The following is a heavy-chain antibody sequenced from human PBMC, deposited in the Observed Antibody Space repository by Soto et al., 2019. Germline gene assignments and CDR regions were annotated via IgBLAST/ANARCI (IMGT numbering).Heavy chain of an antibody. CDR1: GYSFTSYG. V-gene: IGHV1-18*01. D-gene: IGHD3-3*01. CDR2: ISANKGDT. CDR3: ARGTGQLRFLEWLVFLLDS. Sequence: QVQLVQSGAEVKKPGASVKVSCKASGYSFTSYGISWVRQAPGQGLEWMGWISANKGDTNYAQKFQGRVTMTTDTSTRTAYMELRSLTSDDTAVYYCARGTGQLRFLEWLVFLLDSWGQGTLVTVSS. J-gene: IGHJ4*02.